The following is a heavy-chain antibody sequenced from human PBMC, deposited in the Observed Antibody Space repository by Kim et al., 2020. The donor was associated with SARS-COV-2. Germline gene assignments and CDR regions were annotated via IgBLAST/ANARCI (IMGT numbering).Heavy chain of an antibody. CDR2: INHSGST. J-gene: IGHJ4*02. Sequence: SETLSLTCAVYGGSFSGYYWSWIRQPPGKGLEWIGEINHSGSTNYNPSLKSRVTISVDTSKNQFSLTLSSVTAADTAVYYCARVKGIAVAGAYYFDYWGQGTLVTVSS. V-gene: IGHV4-34*01. D-gene: IGHD6-19*01. CDR1: GGSFSGYY. CDR3: ARVKGIAVAGAYYFDY.